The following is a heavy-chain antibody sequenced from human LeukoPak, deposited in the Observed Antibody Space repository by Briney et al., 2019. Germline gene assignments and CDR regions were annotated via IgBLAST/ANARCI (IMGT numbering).Heavy chain of an antibody. D-gene: IGHD3-9*01. J-gene: IGHJ6*02. Sequence: ASVKVSCKASGYTFTSYYMHWVRQAPGQGLEWMGWMNPNSGNTGYAQKFQGRVTMTRNTSISTAYMELSSLRSEDTAVYYCARGRETAPGFRYFDWLFHHYYYGMDVWGQGTTVTVSS. CDR3: ARGRETAPGFRYFDWLFHHYYYGMDV. CDR2: MNPNSGNT. V-gene: IGHV1-8*02. CDR1: GYTFTSYY.